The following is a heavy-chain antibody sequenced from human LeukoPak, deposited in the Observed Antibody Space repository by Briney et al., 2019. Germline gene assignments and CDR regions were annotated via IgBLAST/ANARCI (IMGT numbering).Heavy chain of an antibody. CDR1: GFTFSRFW. J-gene: IGHJ4*02. Sequence: PGRSLRPSCAASGFTFSRFWMGWVRQAPGKGLEWVANIKPDGSEKNYGDSVRGRFTISRDNARNSLSLQMNSLRVEDTAVYYCARENYFDYWGQGTRVSVSS. CDR2: IKPDGSEK. CDR3: ARENYFDY. V-gene: IGHV3-7*04.